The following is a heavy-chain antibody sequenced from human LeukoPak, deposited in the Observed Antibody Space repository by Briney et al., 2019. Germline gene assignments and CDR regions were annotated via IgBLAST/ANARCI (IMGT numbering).Heavy chain of an antibody. J-gene: IGHJ6*04. V-gene: IGHV4-34*01. Sequence: SETLSLTCAVYGGSFSGYYWSWIRQPPGKGLEWIGEINHSGSTNYNPSLKSRVTISVDTSKNQFSLKLSSVTAADTAVYYCSRSILTGYGDYYYGMDVWGKGTTVTVSS. CDR2: INHSGST. D-gene: IGHD3-9*01. CDR3: SRSILTGYGDYYYGMDV. CDR1: GGSFSGYY.